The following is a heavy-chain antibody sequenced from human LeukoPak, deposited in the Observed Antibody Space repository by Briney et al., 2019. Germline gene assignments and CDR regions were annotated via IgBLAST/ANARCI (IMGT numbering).Heavy chain of an antibody. V-gene: IGHV3-7*01. Sequence: GGSLRLSCAASGFTFSSYWMSWVRQAPGKGLEWVANIKQDGSEKYYVDSVKGRFTISRDNAKNSLYLQMNSLRAGDTAVYYCARVYGRNAFDIWGQGTMVTVSS. D-gene: IGHD4-17*01. CDR1: GFTFSSYW. CDR3: ARVYGRNAFDI. CDR2: IKQDGSEK. J-gene: IGHJ3*02.